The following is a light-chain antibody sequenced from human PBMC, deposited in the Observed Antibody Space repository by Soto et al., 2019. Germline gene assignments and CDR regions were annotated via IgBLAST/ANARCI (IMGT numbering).Light chain of an antibody. J-gene: IGKJ2*01. CDR1: QSLVYSDGNTY. Sequence: DVVMTQSPLSLPVTLGQPASISCRSSQSLVYSDGNTYLNWFQQRPGQSPRRLIYKVSNRDSGVPDRFSRSGSGNDFTLKISRVEAEDVGVYYCRQGTHWPYTFGQGTKLEIK. CDR2: KVS. V-gene: IGKV2-30*01. CDR3: RQGTHWPYT.